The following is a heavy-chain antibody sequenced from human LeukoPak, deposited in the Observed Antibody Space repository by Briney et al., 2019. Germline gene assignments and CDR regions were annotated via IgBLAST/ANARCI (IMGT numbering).Heavy chain of an antibody. Sequence: SETLSLTCNVSGASVSSGSYYWSWIRQPPGKELEWIGYIYYSGSTSYNPSLKSRVTISVDTSKNHFSLKLTSVTAADTAVYYCARVGSGRHNYDFWSGWTIGFYFDYWGQGTLVTVSS. CDR2: IYYSGST. V-gene: IGHV4-61*03. J-gene: IGHJ4*02. CDR3: ARVGSGRHNYDFWSGWTIGFYFDY. CDR1: GASVSSGSYY. D-gene: IGHD3-3*01.